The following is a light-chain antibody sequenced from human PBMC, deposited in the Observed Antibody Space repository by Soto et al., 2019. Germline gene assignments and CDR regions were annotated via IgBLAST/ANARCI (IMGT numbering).Light chain of an antibody. J-gene: IGKJ1*01. Sequence: DIQMTQSPSSLSASVGDRVTITCRASQSIDKYLNWYQQKPGKGPNLLIYAASNLRTGVPSRFSGSGSGTDFTLTISSLQPEDFATYFCQQSYSSTRTFGRGTKVDIK. CDR3: QQSYSSTRT. CDR1: QSIDKY. CDR2: AAS. V-gene: IGKV1-39*01.